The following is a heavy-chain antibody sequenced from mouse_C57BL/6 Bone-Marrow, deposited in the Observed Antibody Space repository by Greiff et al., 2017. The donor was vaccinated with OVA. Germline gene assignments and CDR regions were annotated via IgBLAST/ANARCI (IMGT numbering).Heavy chain of an antibody. D-gene: IGHD1-1*01. V-gene: IGHV1-61*01. J-gene: IGHJ1*03. CDR1: GYTFTSYW. CDR2: IYPSDSET. CDR3: ARRGYYYGSSYPWYFDV. Sequence: QVQLKQPGAELVRPGSSVKLSCKASGYTFTSYWMDWVKQRPGQGLEWIGNIYPSDSETHYNQKFKDKATLTVDKSSSTAYMQLSSLTSEDSAVYYCARRGYYYGSSYPWYFDVWGTGTTVTVSS.